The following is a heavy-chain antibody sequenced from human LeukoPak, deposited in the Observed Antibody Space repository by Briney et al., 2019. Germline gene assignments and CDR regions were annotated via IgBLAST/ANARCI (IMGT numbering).Heavy chain of an antibody. Sequence: PGGSLRLSCAASGFTVSNNWMNWVRQAPGKGLEWVANLRPDGSDKYYACSVKGRFTIARDNAKNSLYLQMNGPRADDTAIYYCASDAYDDASEPWGQGTLVTVSS. CDR2: LRPDGSDK. CDR3: ASDAYDDASEP. J-gene: IGHJ5*02. CDR1: GFTVSNNW. D-gene: IGHD3-3*01. V-gene: IGHV3-7*01.